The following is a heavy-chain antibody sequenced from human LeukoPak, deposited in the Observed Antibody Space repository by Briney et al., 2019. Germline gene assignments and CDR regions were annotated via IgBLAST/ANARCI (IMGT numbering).Heavy chain of an antibody. CDR3: ARDLRPTVKKGYYGMDV. V-gene: IGHV1-69*04. Sequence: ASVKVSCKASGGTFSSYAISWVRQAPGQGLEWMGRIIPILGIANYAQKFQGRVTITADKSTSTAYMELSSLRSEDTAVYYCARDLRPTVKKGYYGMDVWGQGTTVTVSS. J-gene: IGHJ6*02. CDR1: GGTFSSYA. D-gene: IGHD4-17*01. CDR2: IIPILGIA.